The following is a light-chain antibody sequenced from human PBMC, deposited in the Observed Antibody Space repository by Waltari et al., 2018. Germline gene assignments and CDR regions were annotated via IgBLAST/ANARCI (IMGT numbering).Light chain of an antibody. Sequence: ALTQPSSVSVSPGQTATISCSGDELANRSDRWLKQKPGQAPVLVIYKDRERPSGIPERFSGSSSGTTVTLTITGAQVEDEAEYYCYSATDNNVVFGGGTRLTVL. CDR1: ELANRS. J-gene: IGLJ3*02. V-gene: IGLV3-27*01. CDR2: KDR. CDR3: YSATDNNVV.